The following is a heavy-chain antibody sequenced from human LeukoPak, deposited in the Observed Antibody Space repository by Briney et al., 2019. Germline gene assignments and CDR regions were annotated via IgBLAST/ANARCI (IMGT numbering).Heavy chain of an antibody. Sequence: PSEPLSLTCTVSGGSISSSSYYWGWIRQPPGKGLEWIGNIYYSGSTYYNPSLKSRVTISVDTSKNQFSLKLSSVTAADTAVYYCARIEDYGGNSVNYWGQGTLVTVSS. CDR1: GGSISSSSYY. J-gene: IGHJ4*02. V-gene: IGHV4-39*07. D-gene: IGHD4-23*01. CDR2: IYYSGST. CDR3: ARIEDYGGNSVNY.